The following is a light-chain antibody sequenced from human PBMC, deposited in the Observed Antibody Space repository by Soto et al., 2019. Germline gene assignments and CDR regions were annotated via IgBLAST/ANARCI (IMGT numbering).Light chain of an antibody. CDR3: QQYGSSPWT. CDR2: GAS. CDR1: QSVNNDY. Sequence: EIVLTQSPGTLSLSPGERAALSCRASQSVNNDYLAWYHQKPGRAPRLVIYGASKRATGIPDRFSGSGSGTDFTLTISRLELEDFAVYYCQQYGSSPWTFRQGTNVEIK. V-gene: IGKV3-20*01. J-gene: IGKJ1*01.